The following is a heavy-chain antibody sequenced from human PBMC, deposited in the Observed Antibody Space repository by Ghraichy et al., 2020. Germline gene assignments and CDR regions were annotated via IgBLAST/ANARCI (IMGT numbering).Heavy chain of an antibody. D-gene: IGHD3-3*01. Sequence: SVKVSCKASGFTFTSSAVQWVRQARGQRLEWIGWIVVGSGNTNYAQKFQERVTITRDMSTSTAYMELSSLRSEDTAVYYCAADPMWDFWSGYYFSFDYWGQGTLVTVSS. J-gene: IGHJ4*02. CDR3: AADPMWDFWSGYYFSFDY. CDR1: GFTFTSSA. V-gene: IGHV1-58*01. CDR2: IVVGSGNT.